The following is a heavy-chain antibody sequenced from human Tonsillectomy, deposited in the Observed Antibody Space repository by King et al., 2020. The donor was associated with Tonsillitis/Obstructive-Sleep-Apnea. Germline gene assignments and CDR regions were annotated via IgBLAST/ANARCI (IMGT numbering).Heavy chain of an antibody. CDR3: ARGRVLFPDYGDYATY. Sequence: VQLVESGGGLVQPGGSLRLSCAASGFTFSTYWMHWVRQAPGKGLVWVSRINNDGSSTSYADSVKGRFTISRDNAKNTLYLQMNSLSAEDTAVDYCARGRVLFPDYGDYATYWGQGTLVTVSS. J-gene: IGHJ4*02. CDR1: GFTFSTYW. D-gene: IGHD4-17*01. V-gene: IGHV3-74*01. CDR2: INNDGSST.